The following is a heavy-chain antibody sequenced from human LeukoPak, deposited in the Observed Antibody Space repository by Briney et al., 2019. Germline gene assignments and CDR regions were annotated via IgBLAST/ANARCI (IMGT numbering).Heavy chain of an antibody. Sequence: ASVKVSCKASGYTFTSYDINWVRQATGQGLEWMGWMNPDSGNTGYAQKFQGRVTMTRNTSISTAYMELSSLRSEDTAVYYCARAHNYVIWDYYYGMDVWGQGTTVTVSS. CDR2: MNPDSGNT. J-gene: IGHJ6*02. D-gene: IGHD4-11*01. CDR1: GYTFTSYD. CDR3: ARAHNYVIWDYYYGMDV. V-gene: IGHV1-8*01.